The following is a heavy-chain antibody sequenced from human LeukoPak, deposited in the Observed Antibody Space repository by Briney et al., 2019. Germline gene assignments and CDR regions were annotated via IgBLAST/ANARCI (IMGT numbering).Heavy chain of an antibody. J-gene: IGHJ4*02. CDR2: ISSSGST. CDR1: GDSISSGDYY. D-gene: IGHD5-24*01. V-gene: IGHV4-61*02. Sequence: SETLSLTCTVSGDSISSGDYYWSWIRQPAGKGLEWIGRISSSGSTYYNPSLKSRVTISVDTSKNQFSLKLSSVTAADTAVYYCARVEMATILLDYWGQGTLVTVSS. CDR3: ARVEMATILLDY.